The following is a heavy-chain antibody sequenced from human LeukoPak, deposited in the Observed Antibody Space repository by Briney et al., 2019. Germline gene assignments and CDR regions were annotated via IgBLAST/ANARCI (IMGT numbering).Heavy chain of an antibody. CDR3: AREDTLKGYFDY. Sequence: GSLRLSCAASGITFINYSMTWVRQAPGKGLEWIGYIYYSGSTNYNPSLKSRVTISVDTSKNQFSLKLSSVTAADTAVYYCAREDTLKGYFDYWGQGTLVTVSS. D-gene: IGHD2/OR15-2a*01. V-gene: IGHV4-59*01. J-gene: IGHJ4*02. CDR1: GITFINYS. CDR2: IYYSGST.